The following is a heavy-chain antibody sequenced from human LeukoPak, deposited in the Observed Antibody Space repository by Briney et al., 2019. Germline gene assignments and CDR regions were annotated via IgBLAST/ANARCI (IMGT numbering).Heavy chain of an antibody. CDR3: ARERSFNYGAHYGRDV. V-gene: IGHV3-23*01. J-gene: IGHJ6*02. D-gene: IGHD4/OR15-4a*01. CDR1: GFTFSNYA. CDR2: ISGSGTYT. Sequence: PGGSLRLSCAASGFTFSNYAVSWVRQAPGKGLEWVSGISGSGTYTYYADSLKGRFTVSRDNSKSTLYLQMNSLRAEDTALNYSARERSFNYGAHYGRDVWGQGTTVTVS.